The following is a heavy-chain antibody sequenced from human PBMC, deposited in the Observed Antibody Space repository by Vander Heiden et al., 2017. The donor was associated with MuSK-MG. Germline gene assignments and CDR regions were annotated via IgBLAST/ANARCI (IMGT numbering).Heavy chain of an antibody. V-gene: IGHV4-39*01. Sequence: QLQLQESGPGLVKPSETLSLPCTVSGGSISSRSYYWGWIRQPPGKGLEWIGSIYYSGSTYYNPSLKSRVTISVDTSKNQFSLKLSSVTAADTAVFYCAIIRSYSSGWYVDYWGQGTLVTVSS. CDR3: AIIRSYSSGWYVDY. CDR2: IYYSGST. CDR1: GGSISSRSYY. D-gene: IGHD6-19*01. J-gene: IGHJ4*02.